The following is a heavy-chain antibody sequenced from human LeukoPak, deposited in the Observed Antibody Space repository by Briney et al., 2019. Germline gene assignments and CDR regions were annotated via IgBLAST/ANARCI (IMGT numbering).Heavy chain of an antibody. CDR1: GGSISSYY. D-gene: IGHD6-13*01. CDR3: ARYSTNWGWFDP. V-gene: IGHV4-4*07. Sequence: SETLSLTCTVSGGSISSYYWSWIRQPAGKGLEWIGRISTSGSTNYNPSLMSRATISVDTSKNQFSLRLSSVTAADTAVYYCARYSTNWGWFDPWGQGTLVTVSS. CDR2: ISTSGST. J-gene: IGHJ5*02.